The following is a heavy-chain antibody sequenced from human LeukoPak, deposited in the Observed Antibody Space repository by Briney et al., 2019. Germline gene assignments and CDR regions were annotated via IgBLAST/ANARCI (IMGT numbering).Heavy chain of an antibody. CDR1: GGSFSGYY. V-gene: IGHV4-34*01. CDR3: ARHRLRMGWFDP. J-gene: IGHJ5*02. CDR2: INHSGST. D-gene: IGHD5-18*01. Sequence: SETLSLTCAVYGGSFSGYYWSWIRQPPGKGLEWIGEINHSGSTNYNPSPKSRVTISVDTSKNQFSLKLSSVTAADTAVYYCARHRLRMGWFDPWGQGTLVTVSS.